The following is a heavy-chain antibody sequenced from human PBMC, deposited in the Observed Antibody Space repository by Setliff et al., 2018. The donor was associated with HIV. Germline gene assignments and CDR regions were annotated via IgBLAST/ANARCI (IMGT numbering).Heavy chain of an antibody. D-gene: IGHD5-12*01. Sequence: PGGSLRLSCVASKFIFSSYSMSWVRQAPGKGLEWVAKIKQDGSDKYYVDSVKGRFTISRDNAKNSLYLQMNSLRAEDTAMYYCARDWRHGYDLNFDYWGQGTLVTVSS. CDR1: KFIFSSYS. CDR3: ARDWRHGYDLNFDY. CDR2: IKQDGSDK. V-gene: IGHV3-7*01. J-gene: IGHJ4*02.